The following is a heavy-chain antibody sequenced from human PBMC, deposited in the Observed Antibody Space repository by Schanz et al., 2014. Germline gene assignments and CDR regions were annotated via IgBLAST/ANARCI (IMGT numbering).Heavy chain of an antibody. CDR2: ISYDGRHK. D-gene: IGHD3-10*01. Sequence: QVQLVESGGGVVQPGRSLRLSCAASGFTFSGYGMHWVRQAPGKGLEWVAIISYDGRHKNYADSVKGRFTISRDNSKNTLHLQMNSLRVEDTAVYYCAKKGGDYGSGSYQIIDDWGQGTLVTVSS. CDR3: AKKGGDYGSGSYQIIDD. CDR1: GFTFSGYG. V-gene: IGHV3-30*18. J-gene: IGHJ4*02.